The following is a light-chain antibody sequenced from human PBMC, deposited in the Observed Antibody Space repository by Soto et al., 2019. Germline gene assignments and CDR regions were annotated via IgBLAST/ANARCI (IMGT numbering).Light chain of an antibody. CDR2: DAS. CDR1: QSIGTW. J-gene: IGKJ5*01. CDR3: QQYNNWPPSIT. V-gene: IGKV1-5*01. Sequence: DIQMTQSPSTLSASVGDRVTITCRASQSIGTWLAWYQQKPGKAPKLLIYDASSLESGVPSRFSGSGSGTEFTLTISSLQSEDFAVYYCQQYNNWPPSITFGQGTRLEIK.